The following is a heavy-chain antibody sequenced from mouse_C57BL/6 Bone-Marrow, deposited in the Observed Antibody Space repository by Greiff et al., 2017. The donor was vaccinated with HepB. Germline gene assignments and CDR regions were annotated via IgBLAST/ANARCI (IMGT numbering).Heavy chain of an antibody. CDR1: GYPFTSYW. D-gene: IGHD1-1*01. CDR2: IYPGSGST. V-gene: IGHV1-55*01. Sequence: QVQLQHPGAELVKPGASVKMSCKASGYPFTSYWITWVKQRPGQGLEWIGDIYPGSGSTNYNEKFKSKATLTVDTSSSTAYMQLSSLTSEDSAVYYSITTVVATDYGGQGTTLTVSS. J-gene: IGHJ2*01. CDR3: ITTVVATDY.